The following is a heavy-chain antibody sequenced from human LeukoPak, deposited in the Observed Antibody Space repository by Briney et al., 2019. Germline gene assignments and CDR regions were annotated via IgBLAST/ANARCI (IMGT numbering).Heavy chain of an antibody. CDR1: GYTFTSYD. Sequence: ASVKVSCKASGYTFTSYDINWVRQATGQGLEWMGWMNPNSGNTGYAQKFQGRVTMTRNTSISTAYMELSSLRSEDTAVYYCARGDILTGSPDYWGQGTLVTVSS. V-gene: IGHV1-8*01. D-gene: IGHD3-9*01. J-gene: IGHJ4*02. CDR3: ARGDILTGSPDY. CDR2: MNPNSGNT.